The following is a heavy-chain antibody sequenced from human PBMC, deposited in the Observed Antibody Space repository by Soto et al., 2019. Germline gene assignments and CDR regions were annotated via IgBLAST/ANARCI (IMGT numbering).Heavy chain of an antibody. D-gene: IGHD3-22*01. CDR1: GGSISSGGYY. V-gene: IGHV4-31*03. Sequence: SETLSLTCTVSGGSISSGGYYWSWIRQHPGKGLEWIGYIYYSGSTYYNPSLKSRVTISVDTSKNQFSLKLSSVTAADTAVYYCARGFSDYYDSSGYPFDYWGQGTLVTVSS. J-gene: IGHJ4*02. CDR2: IYYSGST. CDR3: ARGFSDYYDSSGYPFDY.